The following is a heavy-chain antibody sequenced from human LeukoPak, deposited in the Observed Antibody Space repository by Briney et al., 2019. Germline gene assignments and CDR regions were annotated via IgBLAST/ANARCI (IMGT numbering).Heavy chain of an antibody. J-gene: IGHJ4*02. CDR2: IKHDGSDK. V-gene: IGHV3-7*03. Sequence: GGSLRLSCEGSGFSFSSYWMSWVRQAPGRGLEWVANIKHDGSDKYYVDSVRGRFIISRDNAKNSLYLEMSSLRDEDTAVYYCVRDLWFGSGTYYKNWGQGTLVTVSS. D-gene: IGHD3-10*01. CDR1: GFSFSSYW. CDR3: VRDLWFGSGTYYKN.